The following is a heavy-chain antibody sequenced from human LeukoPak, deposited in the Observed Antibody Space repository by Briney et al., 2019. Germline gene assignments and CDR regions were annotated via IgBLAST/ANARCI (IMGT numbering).Heavy chain of an antibody. CDR2: ISSSSSYI. CDR3: ARSALTYYDFWSGYLGEYNWFDP. V-gene: IGHV3-21*01. Sequence: GGSLRLSCVASGFTFSNYPMNWVRQAPGKGLEWVSSISSSSSYIYYADSVKGRFTISRDNAKNSLYLQMNSLRAEDTAVYYCARSALTYYDFWSGYLGEYNWFDPWGQGTLDTVSS. J-gene: IGHJ5*02. CDR1: GFTFSNYP. D-gene: IGHD3-3*01.